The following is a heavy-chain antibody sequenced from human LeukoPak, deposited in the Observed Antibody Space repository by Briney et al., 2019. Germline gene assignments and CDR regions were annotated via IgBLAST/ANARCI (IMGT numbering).Heavy chain of an antibody. J-gene: IGHJ6*03. CDR1: GYTFTSYD. CDR2: MNTNSGNT. CDR3: ARGWYSSSPRRYYRDV. D-gene: IGHD6-6*01. V-gene: IGHV1-8*01. Sequence: GASVKVSCKASGYTFTSYDINWVRQATGQGLEWMGWMNTNSGNTSYAQKFQGRVTMTRNTSISTAYMELSSLRSEDTAVYYCARGWYSSSPRRYYRDVWGKGTAVRVS.